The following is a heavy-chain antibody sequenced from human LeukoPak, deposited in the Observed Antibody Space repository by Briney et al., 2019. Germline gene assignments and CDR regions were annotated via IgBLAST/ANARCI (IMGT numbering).Heavy chain of an antibody. Sequence: ASVKVSCKASGYTFTSYYMHWVRQAPGQGLEWMGIINPSGGSTSYAQKFQGRVTMTRDTSTSTVYMELSSLRSEDTAAYYCARGEMITFGGVIVISTFDIWGQGTMVTVS. CDR3: ARGEMITFGGVIVISTFDI. CDR1: GYTFTSYY. CDR2: INPSGGST. V-gene: IGHV1-46*01. J-gene: IGHJ3*02. D-gene: IGHD3-16*02.